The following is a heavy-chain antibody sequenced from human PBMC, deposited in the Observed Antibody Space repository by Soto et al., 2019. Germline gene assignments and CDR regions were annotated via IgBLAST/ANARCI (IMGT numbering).Heavy chain of an antibody. CDR3: ARAAARFGELFWFDP. CDR1: GYTFTSYN. CDR2: INPRGFFT. Sequence: QVQLVQSGAEVKKPGASVKVSCKASGYTFTSYNIHWVRQAPGQGLGWVGMINPRGFFTTYAQKFRGRVTMTGDTSTSVVYMELTNLRSEDTAMYYCARAAARFGELFWFDPWGQGTLVSVSS. D-gene: IGHD3-10*01. V-gene: IGHV1-46*01. J-gene: IGHJ5*02.